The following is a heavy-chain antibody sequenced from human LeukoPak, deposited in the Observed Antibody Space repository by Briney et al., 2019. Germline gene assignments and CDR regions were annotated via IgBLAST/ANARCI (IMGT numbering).Heavy chain of an antibody. Sequence: ASVKVSCKASGYTFTGYYIHWVRQAPGQGLDCMGWINPNSGGTNYAQKFQGRVTMTRDTSISTASMELSRLRSDDTAVYYCARGGSGSYFSWLDPWGQGTLVTVSS. CDR2: INPNSGGT. D-gene: IGHD3-10*01. CDR3: ARGGSGSYFSWLDP. CDR1: GYTFTGYY. J-gene: IGHJ5*02. V-gene: IGHV1-2*02.